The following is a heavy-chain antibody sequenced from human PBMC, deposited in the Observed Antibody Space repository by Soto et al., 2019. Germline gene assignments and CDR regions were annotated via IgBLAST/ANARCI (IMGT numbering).Heavy chain of an antibody. J-gene: IGHJ4*02. V-gene: IGHV3-7*03. CDR1: GFTFSSYW. CDR2: IKQDGSEK. D-gene: IGHD6-13*01. Sequence: LRLSCAASGFTFSSYWINWVRQAPGKGLEWVANIKQDGSEKRYVDSVKGRFTISRDNAKNSSYLQMNSLRAEDTAVYFCARDQSRSWYGPFDYWGQGTPVTVSS. CDR3: ARDQSRSWYGPFDY.